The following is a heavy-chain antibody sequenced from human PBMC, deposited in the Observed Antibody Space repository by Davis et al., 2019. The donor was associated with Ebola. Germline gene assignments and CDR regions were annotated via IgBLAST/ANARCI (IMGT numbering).Heavy chain of an antibody. V-gene: IGHV5-51*01. Sequence: GESLKISCNGSGYSFTSYWIGWVRQMPGKGLEWMGIIYPGDSDTRYSPSFQGQVTISADKSISTAYLQWSSLKASDTAMYYCARLRVATSYYYYGMDVWGQGTTVTVSS. J-gene: IGHJ6*02. D-gene: IGHD5-12*01. CDR1: GYSFTSYW. CDR3: ARLRVATSYYYYGMDV. CDR2: IYPGDSDT.